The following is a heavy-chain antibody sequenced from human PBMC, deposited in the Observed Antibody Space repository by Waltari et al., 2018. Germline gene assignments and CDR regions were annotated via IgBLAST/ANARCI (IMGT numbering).Heavy chain of an antibody. D-gene: IGHD3-22*01. CDR1: GGSFSGYY. CDR2: INHSGST. V-gene: IGHV4-34*01. CDR3: ARGGSSGYFKGSYYFDY. Sequence: QVQLQQWGAGLLKPSETLSLTCAVYGGSFSGYYWSWIRQPPGKGLEWIGEINHSGSTNYNPSLKSRVTISVDTSKNQFSLKLSSVTAADTAVYYCARGGSSGYFKGSYYFDYWGQGTLVTVSS. J-gene: IGHJ4*02.